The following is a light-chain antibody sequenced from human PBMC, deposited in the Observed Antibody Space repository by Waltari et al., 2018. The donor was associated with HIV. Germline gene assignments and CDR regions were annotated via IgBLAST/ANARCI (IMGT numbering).Light chain of an antibody. CDR1: DHDFDVYNF. CDR3: ALFTDDSTLL. V-gene: IGLV2-14*03. Sequence: SAVTQPASVSGLPGQSITLSCTGDDHDFDVYNFVSWYQQHPGKLPRLILYDVDSRASGIPARFSGSRSGHTASLNISGLRAEDEADYYCALFTDDSTLLFGGGTKVTVL. J-gene: IGLJ2*01. CDR2: DVD.